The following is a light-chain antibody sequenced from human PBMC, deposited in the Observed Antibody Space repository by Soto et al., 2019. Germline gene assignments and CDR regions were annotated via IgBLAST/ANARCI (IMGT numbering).Light chain of an antibody. J-gene: IGKJ2*01. V-gene: IGKV3-15*01. Sequence: EIVMTQSPATLSVSPGERATLSCRASQSVSSNLAWYQQKPGQAPRLLIYGASTRATGIPARFSGSGSGTEFTLTISSLQSEDFAVYYCQQYNNWPPTFGQGIKLELK. CDR2: GAS. CDR3: QQYNNWPPT. CDR1: QSVSSN.